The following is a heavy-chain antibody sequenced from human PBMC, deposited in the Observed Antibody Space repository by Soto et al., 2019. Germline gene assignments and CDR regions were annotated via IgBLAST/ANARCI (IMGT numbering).Heavy chain of an antibody. V-gene: IGHV4-28*01. J-gene: IGHJ6*02. CDR3: ARNSDYYGMDV. Sequence: SETLSLTCAVSGYSISSSNWWGWIRQPPGRGLEWIGYIYYSGSTYYNPSLKSRVTMSVDTSKNQFSLKLSSVTAVDTAVYYCARNSDYYGMDVWGQGTTVTVSS. CDR2: IYYSGST. CDR1: GYSISSSNW.